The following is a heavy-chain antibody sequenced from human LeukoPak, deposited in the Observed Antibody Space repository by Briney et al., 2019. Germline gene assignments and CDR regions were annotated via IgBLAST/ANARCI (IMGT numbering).Heavy chain of an antibody. Sequence: ASVKVSCKVSGYTLTELSMHWVRQAPGKGLEWMGGIIPIFGTANYAQKFQGRVTMTTDTSTSTAYMELRSLRSDDTAVYYCAREARLVGVYYFDYWGQGTLVTVSS. CDR3: AREARLVGVYYFDY. D-gene: IGHD2-15*01. J-gene: IGHJ4*02. V-gene: IGHV1-24*01. CDR1: GYTLTELS. CDR2: IIPIFGTA.